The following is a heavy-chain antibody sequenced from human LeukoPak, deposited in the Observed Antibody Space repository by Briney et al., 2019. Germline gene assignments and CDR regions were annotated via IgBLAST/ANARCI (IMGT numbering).Heavy chain of an antibody. Sequence: GESLKISCKGSGFTFATYWMHWVRQAPGKGLVWVSRINSDGSSTNYADSVEGRFTISRDNAKNTLYLQMNSLRAEDTAVYYCAKDLSTSWYYFDYWGQGTLVTVSS. CDR2: INSDGSST. V-gene: IGHV3-74*01. J-gene: IGHJ4*02. D-gene: IGHD6-13*01. CDR3: AKDLSTSWYYFDY. CDR1: GFTFATYW.